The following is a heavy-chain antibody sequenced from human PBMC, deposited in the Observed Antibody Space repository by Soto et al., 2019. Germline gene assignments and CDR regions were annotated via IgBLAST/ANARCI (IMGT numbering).Heavy chain of an antibody. D-gene: IGHD3-16*02. Sequence: PGGSLRLSCAASGFTFSSYAMHWVRQAPGKGLEWVAVISYDGSNKYYADSVKGRFTISRDNSKNTLYLQMNSLRAEDTAVYYCARALCGDLSSYYYYGMDVWGQGTTVTVSS. V-gene: IGHV3-30-3*01. J-gene: IGHJ6*02. CDR1: GFTFSSYA. CDR3: ARALCGDLSSYYYYGMDV. CDR2: ISYDGSNK.